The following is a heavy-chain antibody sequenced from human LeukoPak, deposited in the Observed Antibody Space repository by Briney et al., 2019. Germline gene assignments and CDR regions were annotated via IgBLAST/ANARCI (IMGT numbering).Heavy chain of an antibody. V-gene: IGHV1-18*01. J-gene: IGHJ5*02. CDR3: ARDLGGYCSSTSCYGRFDP. CDR1: GYTFTSYG. CDR2: ISAYNGNT. Sequence: GASVKVSCKASGYTFTSYGIIWVRQAPGQGLEWMGWISAYNGNTNYAQKLQGRVTMTTDTSTSTAYMELRSLRSDDTAVYYCARDLGGYCSSTSCYGRFDPWGQGTLVTVSS. D-gene: IGHD2-2*01.